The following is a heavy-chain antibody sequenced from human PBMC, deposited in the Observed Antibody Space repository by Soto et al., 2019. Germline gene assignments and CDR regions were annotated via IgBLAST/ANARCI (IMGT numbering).Heavy chain of an antibody. V-gene: IGHV4-39*01. CDR1: GGSISSSNYY. D-gene: IGHD2-2*01. CDR3: ATRVVVPAAVDAFDI. CDR2: IYYSGST. Sequence: SETLSLTCTVSGGSISSSNYYWGWIRQPPGKGLEWIGSIYYSGSTYYNPSLKSRVTISVDTSKNQFSLKLSSVTAADTAVYYCATRVVVPAAVDAFDIWGQGTMVTVS. J-gene: IGHJ3*02.